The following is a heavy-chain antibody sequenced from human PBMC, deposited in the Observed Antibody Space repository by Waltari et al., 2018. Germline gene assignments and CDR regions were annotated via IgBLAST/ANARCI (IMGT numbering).Heavy chain of an antibody. CDR1: GFPFVDYA. CDR2: ISWNSGSI. J-gene: IGHJ3*02. CDR3: ALWGRGYNNDAFDI. Sequence: EVQLVGSGGGLVQPGRSLELSWCASGFPFVDYASHGVRQTPGKGLEWVSGISWNSGSIGYADSVKGRFTISRDNAKNSLYLQMNSLRAEDTALYYCALWGRGYNNDAFDIWGQGTMVTVSS. D-gene: IGHD7-27*01. V-gene: IGHV3-9*01.